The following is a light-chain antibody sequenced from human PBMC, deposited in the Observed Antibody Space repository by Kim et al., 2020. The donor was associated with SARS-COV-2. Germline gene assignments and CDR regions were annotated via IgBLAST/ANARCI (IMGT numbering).Light chain of an antibody. CDR3: QSYDNSLRGYV. Sequence: QSVLTQPPSVSGAPGQRVTISCTGSSSNIGAGYDVHWYQHLPGTAPKLLIYGNINRPAGVPDRFSGSKSGTSASLAITGLQAEDEADYYCQSYDNSLRGYVFGSGTKVTVL. J-gene: IGLJ1*01. V-gene: IGLV1-40*01. CDR1: SSNIGAGYD. CDR2: GNI.